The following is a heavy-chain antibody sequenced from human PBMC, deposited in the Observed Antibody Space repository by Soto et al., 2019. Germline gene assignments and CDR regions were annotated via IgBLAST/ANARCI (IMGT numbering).Heavy chain of an antibody. CDR1: GYSFTTFW. V-gene: IGHV5-10-1*01. D-gene: IGHD2-8*01. J-gene: IGHJ5*02. CDR3: ARLYCTLSTCDSWLDP. CDR2: IDPSDSHT. Sequence: PGESLKISCTGFGYSFTTFWVSWVRQTPGKGLEWMGTIDPSDSHTNYSPSFQGHVTISVDKSISTAYLQWGSLKASATATYYCARLYCTLSTCDSWLDPWGQGTLVTVSS.